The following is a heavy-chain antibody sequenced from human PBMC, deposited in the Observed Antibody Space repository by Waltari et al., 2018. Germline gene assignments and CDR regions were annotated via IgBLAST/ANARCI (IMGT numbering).Heavy chain of an antibody. CDR3: AGNSPYYYYMDV. V-gene: IGHV4-30-2*01. CDR2: IYHSGST. D-gene: IGHD4-4*01. J-gene: IGHJ6*03. CDR1: GCSISSGGYS. Sequence: QLQLQESGSGLVKPSQTLSLTCAVSGCSISSGGYSWRWIRQPPGKGLEWIGYIYHSGSTYYNPSLKSRVTISVDRSKNQFSLKLSSVTAADTAVYYCAGNSPYYYYMDVWGKGTTVTVSS.